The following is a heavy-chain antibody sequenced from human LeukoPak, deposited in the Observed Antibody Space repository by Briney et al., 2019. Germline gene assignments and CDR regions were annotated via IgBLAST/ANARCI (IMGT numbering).Heavy chain of an antibody. CDR2: IYYSGST. D-gene: IGHD6-6*01. V-gene: IGHV4-59*01. CDR1: GGSISNYY. Sequence: SETLSLTCTVSGGSISNYYWSWIRQPPGKGLEWIGYIYYSGSTNYNPSLKSRVTISVDTSKNQFSLKLSSVTAADTAVYYCARGVGSSSSYWGQGTLVTVSS. J-gene: IGHJ4*02. CDR3: ARGVGSSSSY.